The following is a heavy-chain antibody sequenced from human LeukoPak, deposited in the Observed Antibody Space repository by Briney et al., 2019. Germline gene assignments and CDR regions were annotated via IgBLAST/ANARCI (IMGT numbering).Heavy chain of an antibody. CDR1: GYTFTSHY. J-gene: IGHJ4*02. CDR3: ARDMPRDMYYDSSNFDF. V-gene: IGHV1-46*01. D-gene: IGHD3-22*01. CDR2: INPSGGTT. Sequence: ASMKVSCKASGYTFTSHYMHWVRQAPGQGLEWMAIINPSGGTTGYAQKFKGRVTVTRDMSSTTVYMELSSLRSEDTAVYYCARDMPRDMYYDSSNFDFWGQGTLVTVSS.